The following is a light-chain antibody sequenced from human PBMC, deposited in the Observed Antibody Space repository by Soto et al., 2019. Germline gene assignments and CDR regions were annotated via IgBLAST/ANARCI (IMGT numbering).Light chain of an antibody. V-gene: IGKV3-20*01. CDR1: QSGSVTY. CDR3: QQYGGSSWT. Sequence: EIVLTQSPGTLSLSPGERATLSCRASQSGSVTYIAWYQQQPGQAPRLLIYDASSRATGIADMFSGRGSVTDFSLIVSRMEPEDVVVYYCQQYGGSSWTFGQVTKVAIK. J-gene: IGKJ1*01. CDR2: DAS.